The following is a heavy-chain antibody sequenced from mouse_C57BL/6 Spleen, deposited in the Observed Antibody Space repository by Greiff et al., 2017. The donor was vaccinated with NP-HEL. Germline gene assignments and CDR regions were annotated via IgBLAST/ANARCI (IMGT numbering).Heavy chain of an antibody. CDR1: GFSFNTYA. CDR3: VRQMMNYAMDY. CDR2: IRSKSNNYAT. Sequence: EVQRVESGGGLVQPKGSLKLSCAASGFSFNTYAMNWVRQAPGKGLEWVARIRSKSNNYATYYADSVKDRFTISRDDSESMLYLQMNNLKTEDTAMYYCVRQMMNYAMDYWGQGTSVTVSS. J-gene: IGHJ4*01. D-gene: IGHD2-3*01. V-gene: IGHV10-1*01.